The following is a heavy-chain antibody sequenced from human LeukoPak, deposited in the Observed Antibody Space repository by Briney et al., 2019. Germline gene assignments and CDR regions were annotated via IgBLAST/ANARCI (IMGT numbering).Heavy chain of an antibody. CDR3: ARDRGYIVVVPAAINYYYYGMDV. CDR1: GGSISSYY. V-gene: IGHV4-4*07. J-gene: IGHJ6*02. D-gene: IGHD2-2*01. Sequence: PSETLSLTCTVSGGSISSYYWSWIRQPAGKGLEWIGRIYTSGSTNYNPSLKSRVTMSVDTSKNQFSLKLSSVTAADTAVYYCARDRGYIVVVPAAINYYYYGMDVWGQGTTVTVSS. CDR2: IYTSGST.